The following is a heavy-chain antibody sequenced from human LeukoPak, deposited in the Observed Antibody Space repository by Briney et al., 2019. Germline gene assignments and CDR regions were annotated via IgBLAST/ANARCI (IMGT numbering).Heavy chain of an antibody. J-gene: IGHJ5*02. CDR2: ISSSSSYI. CDR1: GFSFDDYA. CDR3: AKGSLWSGTNWFDP. Sequence: GRSLRLSCAASGFSFDDYAMHWVRQVPGKGLEWVSSISSSSSYIYYADSVKGRFTISRDNAKNSLYLQMNSLRAEDTAVYYCAKGSLWSGTNWFDPWGQGTLVTVSS. D-gene: IGHD3-3*01. V-gene: IGHV3-21*01.